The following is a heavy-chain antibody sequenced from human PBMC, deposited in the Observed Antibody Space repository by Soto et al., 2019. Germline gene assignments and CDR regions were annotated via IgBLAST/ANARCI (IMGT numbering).Heavy chain of an antibody. D-gene: IGHD2-15*01. J-gene: IGHJ5*02. CDR1: RGCNGASY. CDR3: ARDIAIGWFFL. V-gene: IGHV4-39*02. Sequence: SQTLSLTCTVSRGCNGASYWGCIRPPPGKGLEWIGTMYYGGSTYYNPSLKSRVTISVDTSKNQFSLSLTSVTAADTAVYYCARDIAIGWFFLWGHGTLVSVSS. CDR2: MYYGGST.